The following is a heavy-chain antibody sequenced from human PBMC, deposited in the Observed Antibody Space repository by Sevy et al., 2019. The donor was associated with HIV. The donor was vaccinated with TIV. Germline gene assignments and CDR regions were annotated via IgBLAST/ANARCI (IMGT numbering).Heavy chain of an antibody. V-gene: IGHV3-23*01. CDR2: IRGSGGST. J-gene: IGHJ6*02. CDR1: GFTFSSYA. CDR3: HGDYDSSQLASYYYYGMDV. Sequence: GGSLRLSCAASGFTFSSYAMSWVRQAPGKGLEWVSTIRGSGGSTYYADSVKGRFTISRDNSKNTLYLQMNSLRAEDRAVYYCHGDYDSSQLASYYYYGMDVWGPGTTVTVSS. D-gene: IGHD3-22*01.